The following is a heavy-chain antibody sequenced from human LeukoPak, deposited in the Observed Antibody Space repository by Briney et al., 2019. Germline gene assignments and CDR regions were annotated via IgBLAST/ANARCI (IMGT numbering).Heavy chain of an antibody. V-gene: IGHV3-21*01. CDR3: ARQAYATNLDAFDI. CDR1: GFTFSSYS. Sequence: GGSLRLFCAASGFTFSSYSMNWVRQAPGEGLEWVSSISSSSSYIYYADSVKGRFTISRDNAKNSLYLQMNSLRAEDTAVYYCARQAYATNLDAFDIWGQGTMVTVSS. CDR2: ISSSSSYI. J-gene: IGHJ3*02. D-gene: IGHD2-8*01.